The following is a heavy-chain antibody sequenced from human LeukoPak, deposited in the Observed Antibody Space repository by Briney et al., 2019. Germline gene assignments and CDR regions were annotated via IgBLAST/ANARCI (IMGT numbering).Heavy chain of an antibody. D-gene: IGHD6-19*01. CDR1: GGSFSGYY. CDR3: ARGLPSSGWHGY. CDR2: INHSGSN. J-gene: IGHJ4*02. V-gene: IGHV4-34*01. Sequence: PSETLSLTCAVYGGSFSGYYWSWIRQPPGKGLEWIGEINHSGSNNYNPSLKSRVTISVDTSKNQFSLKLSSVTAADTAVYYCARGLPSSGWHGYWGQGTLVTVSS.